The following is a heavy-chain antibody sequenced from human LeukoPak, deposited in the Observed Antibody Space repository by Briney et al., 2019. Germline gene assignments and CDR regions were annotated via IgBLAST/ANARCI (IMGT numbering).Heavy chain of an antibody. CDR3: AKNPSDSLFGVVIVDY. CDR2: ISAYNGNT. V-gene: IGHV1-18*01. D-gene: IGHD3-3*01. CDR1: GYTFTSYG. Sequence: ASVKVSCKASGYTFTSYGISWVRQAPGQGLEWMGWISAYNGNTNYAQKLQGRVTMTTDTSTSTAYMELRSLRSDDTAVYYCAKNPSDSLFGVVIVDYWGQGTLVTVSS. J-gene: IGHJ4*02.